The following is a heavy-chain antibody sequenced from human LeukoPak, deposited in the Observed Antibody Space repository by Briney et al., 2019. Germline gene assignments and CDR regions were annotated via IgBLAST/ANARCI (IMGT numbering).Heavy chain of an antibody. Sequence: HGESLKISCKGSGYSFTSYWIGWVRQMPGKGLEWMGIIYPGDSDTRYSPSFQGQVTISADKSISTAYLQWSSLKASDTAMYYCARPNYYDSSGYSKLPYYFDYWGQGTLVTVSS. D-gene: IGHD3-22*01. J-gene: IGHJ4*02. CDR1: GYSFTSYW. CDR2: IYPGDSDT. V-gene: IGHV5-51*01. CDR3: ARPNYYDSSGYSKLPYYFDY.